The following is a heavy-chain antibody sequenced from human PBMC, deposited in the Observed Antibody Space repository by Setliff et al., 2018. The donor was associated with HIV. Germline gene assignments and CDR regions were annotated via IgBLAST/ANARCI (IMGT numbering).Heavy chain of an antibody. D-gene: IGHD3-10*01. V-gene: IGHV3-11*04. J-gene: IGHJ5*02. CDR2: IGSAGDSTI. Sequence: LSLTCAVSGDSINTPHCWSWVRQSLEKGLEWLSYIGSAGDSTIFYADSVKGRFTISRDNAKNSLSLQMNNLRDEDTAVYFCARGDVVQFRGALDPWGLGALVTVSS. CDR3: ARGDVVQFRGALDP. CDR1: GDSINTPHC.